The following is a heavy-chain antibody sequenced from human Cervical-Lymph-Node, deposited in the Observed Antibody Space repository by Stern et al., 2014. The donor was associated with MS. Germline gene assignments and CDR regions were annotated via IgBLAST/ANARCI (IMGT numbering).Heavy chain of an antibody. V-gene: IGHV1-18*01. CDR2: ISAYNGNT. Sequence: VQLVQSGAEVKKPGASVKVSCKASGYTFNSYGISWVRQAPGQGLEWMGWISAYNGNTNYAQKLQGRVTMTTDTTTSTAYMELRSLRSDDTAVYYCARDPRRGPFYGDYWFDYWGQGTLVTVSS. CDR1: GYTFNSYG. J-gene: IGHJ4*02. CDR3: ARDPRRGPFYGDYWFDY. D-gene: IGHD4-17*01.